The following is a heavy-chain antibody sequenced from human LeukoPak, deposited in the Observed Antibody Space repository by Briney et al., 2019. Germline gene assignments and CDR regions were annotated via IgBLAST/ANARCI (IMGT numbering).Heavy chain of an antibody. Sequence: GGSLRLSCAASGFTFSNAWMNWVRQAPGKGLEWVGRIKSKTDGGTTDYAAPVKGRFTISRDDSKNTLYLQMNSLKTEDTAVYYCTANLLWFGELFQGELDYWGQGTLVTVSS. CDR2: IKSKTDGGTT. V-gene: IGHV3-15*07. CDR1: GFTFSNAW. CDR3: TANLLWFGELFQGELDY. J-gene: IGHJ4*02. D-gene: IGHD3-10*01.